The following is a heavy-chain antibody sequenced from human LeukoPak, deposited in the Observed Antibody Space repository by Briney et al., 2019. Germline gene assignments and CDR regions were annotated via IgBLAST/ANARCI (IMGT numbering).Heavy chain of an antibody. D-gene: IGHD1-26*01. CDR1: GGSISSSNW. Sequence: SETLSLTCAVSGGSISSSNWWSWVRQPPGKGLEWIGEIYHSGSTNYNPSLKSRVTISVDKSKNQFSLKLSSVTAADTAVYYCARVGRQWELPTYFDYWGQGTLVTVSS. CDR2: IYHSGST. J-gene: IGHJ4*02. CDR3: ARVGRQWELPTYFDY. V-gene: IGHV4-4*02.